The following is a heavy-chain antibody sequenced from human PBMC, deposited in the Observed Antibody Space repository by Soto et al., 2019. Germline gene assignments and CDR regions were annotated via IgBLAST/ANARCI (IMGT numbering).Heavy chain of an antibody. J-gene: IGHJ4*02. CDR3: AGKPNALYYFDY. Sequence: QVQLQESGPGLVNPSQTLSLTCTASGGSISSHDYYWSWIRQHPAKGLEGIGYIHNSGIPYYSPSLRSRVTISGDKSQNHVSLELRSVTAADTAVYYCAGKPNALYYFDYWGQGILVTVSS. CDR2: IHNSGIP. CDR1: GGSISSHDYY. V-gene: IGHV4-31*03. D-gene: IGHD2-8*01.